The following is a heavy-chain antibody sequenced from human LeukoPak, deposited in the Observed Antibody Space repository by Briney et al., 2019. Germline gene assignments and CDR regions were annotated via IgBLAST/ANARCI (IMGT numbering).Heavy chain of an antibody. CDR3: ASGAVARIFGVVIIQHFEY. Sequence: ASVKVSCKASGYTFTGYYMHWVRQAPGQGLEWMGWINPNSGGTNYAQKFQGRVTTTRDTSISTAYMELSRLRSDDTAVYYCASGAVARIFGVVIIQHFEYWGQGTLVTVSS. CDR1: GYTFTGYY. V-gene: IGHV1-2*02. J-gene: IGHJ4*02. CDR2: INPNSGGT. D-gene: IGHD3-3*02.